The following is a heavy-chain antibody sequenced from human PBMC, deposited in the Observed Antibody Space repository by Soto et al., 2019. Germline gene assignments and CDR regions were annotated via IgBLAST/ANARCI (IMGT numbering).Heavy chain of an antibody. V-gene: IGHV3-23*01. CDR2: ISGSDGST. J-gene: IGHJ3*02. CDR1: GFTFGTYA. D-gene: IGHD3-22*01. Sequence: PGGSLRLSCAASGFTFGTYAMSWVRQAPGKGLEWVSAISGSDGSTYYADSVKGRFTISKDNSKNTLYPQMNSLRAEDTAVYYCAKVLSGYHPRYALDIWGQGTMVTVSS. CDR3: AKVLSGYHPRYALDI.